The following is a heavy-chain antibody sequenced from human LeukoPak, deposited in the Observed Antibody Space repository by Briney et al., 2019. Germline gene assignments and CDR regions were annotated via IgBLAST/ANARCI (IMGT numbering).Heavy chain of an antibody. V-gene: IGHV3-74*01. CDR2: IISDGSSA. J-gene: IGHJ4*02. CDR3: ARGRPHGNDY. CDR1: GFTFKDYW. Sequence: GGSLRLSCAASGFTFKDYWMHWVRQAPGKGLVWVARIISDGSSATYADSVKGRFSISRDNAKNTLYLQMNSLRVEDTAVYYCARGRPHGNDYWGQGTLVTVSS. D-gene: IGHD4-23*01.